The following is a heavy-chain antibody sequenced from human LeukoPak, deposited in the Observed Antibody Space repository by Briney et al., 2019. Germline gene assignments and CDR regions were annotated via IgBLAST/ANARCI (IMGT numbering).Heavy chain of an antibody. D-gene: IGHD5-24*01. CDR3: GRVEMASVKDY. CDR1: GYSFTSYG. J-gene: IGHJ4*02. V-gene: IGHV1-18*01. Sequence: ASVKVSCKASGYSFTSYGITWVRQAPGQRLEWMGWISPYNGDTHYAQSFQGSVTMTTDTSTSTAYMELRSLRSDDTAVYYCGRVEMASVKDYWGQGTLLTVSS. CDR2: ISPYNGDT.